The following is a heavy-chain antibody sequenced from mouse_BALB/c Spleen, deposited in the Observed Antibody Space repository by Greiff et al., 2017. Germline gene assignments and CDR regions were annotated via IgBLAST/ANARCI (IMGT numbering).Heavy chain of an antibody. Sequence: EVKLVESGGGLVQPGGSLKLSCAASGFTFSSYTMSWVRQTPEKRLEWVAYISNGGGSTYYPDTVKGRFTISRDNAKNTLYLQMSSLKSEDTAMYYCARSGYDKAWFAYWGQGTLVTVSA. CDR2: ISNGGGST. V-gene: IGHV5-12-2*01. D-gene: IGHD2-2*01. CDR1: GFTFSSYT. CDR3: ARSGYDKAWFAY. J-gene: IGHJ3*01.